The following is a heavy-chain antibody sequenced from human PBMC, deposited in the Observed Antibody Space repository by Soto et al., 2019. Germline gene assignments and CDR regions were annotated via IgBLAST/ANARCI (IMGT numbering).Heavy chain of an antibody. J-gene: IGHJ1*01. CDR3: ANTPNSRYPCTSCLFQH. V-gene: IGHV3-9*01. CDR1: GFTFDDYA. CDR2: ISWNSGSI. Sequence: GGSLRLSCAASGFTFDDYAMHWVRQAPGKGLEWVSGISWNSGSIGYADSVKGRFTISRDNAKNSLYLQMNSLRAEDTALYYCANTPNSRYPCTSCLFQHWGQGTLVTVSS. D-gene: IGHD6-25*01.